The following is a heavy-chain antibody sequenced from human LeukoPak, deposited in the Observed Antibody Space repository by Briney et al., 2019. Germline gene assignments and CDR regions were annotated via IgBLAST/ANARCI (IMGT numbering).Heavy chain of an antibody. J-gene: IGHJ4*02. Sequence: PGGSLRLSCAASGFIFRNYAMSWVRQAPGKGLEWVSAITGSGDTTYYAGSVKGRFTISRDNSKNTLYVEMNTLRAEDTAVYYCAKGGDYDFLTGYYVSDFGGQGTLVTV. CDR1: GFIFRNYA. V-gene: IGHV3-23*01. D-gene: IGHD3-9*01. CDR2: ITGSGDTT. CDR3: AKGGDYDFLTGYYVSDF.